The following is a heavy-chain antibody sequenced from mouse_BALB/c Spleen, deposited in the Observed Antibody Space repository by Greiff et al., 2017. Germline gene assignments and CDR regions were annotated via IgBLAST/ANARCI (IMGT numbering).Heavy chain of an antibody. CDR3: ARGVSFDY. CDR1: GYSFTSYW. V-gene: IGHV1S127*01. Sequence: QVQLQQSGPQLVRPGASVKISCKASGYSFTSYWMHWVKQRPGQGLEWIGMIDPSDSETRLNQKFKDKATLTVDKSASTAYMQLSSPASEDSAVYYCARGVSFDYWGQGTTLTVSA. CDR2: IDPSDSET. J-gene: IGHJ2*01. D-gene: IGHD2-10*02.